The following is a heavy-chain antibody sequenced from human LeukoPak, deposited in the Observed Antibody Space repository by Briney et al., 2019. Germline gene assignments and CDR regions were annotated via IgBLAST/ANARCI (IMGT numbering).Heavy chain of an antibody. CDR3: ARNSGWAYYFDY. D-gene: IGHD6-19*01. J-gene: IGHJ4*02. CDR1: GGSFSGYY. V-gene: IGHV4-34*01. CDR2: INHSGST. Sequence: PSETLSLTCAVYGGSFSGYYWSWIRQPPGKGLEWIGEINHSGSTNYNPSLKSRVTISVDTSKNQFSLKLSSVTAADTAVYYCARNSGWAYYFDYWGQGTLVTVSS.